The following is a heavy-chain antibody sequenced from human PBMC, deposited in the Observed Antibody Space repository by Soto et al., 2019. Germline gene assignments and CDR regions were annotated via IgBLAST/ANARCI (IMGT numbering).Heavy chain of an antibody. CDR3: AKADGEQWLLPHLDK. V-gene: IGHV3-23*01. Sequence: LRLSCVASGFNFKKFAMSWVRQAPGEGLEWVSGISCCGGSTSYADSVKGRFSIARDDSTNTLSLQMNNLRVEDTAQYYCAKADGEQWLLPHLDKWGQGTLVTVSS. CDR2: ISCCGGST. D-gene: IGHD6-19*01. CDR1: GFNFKKFA. J-gene: IGHJ4*02.